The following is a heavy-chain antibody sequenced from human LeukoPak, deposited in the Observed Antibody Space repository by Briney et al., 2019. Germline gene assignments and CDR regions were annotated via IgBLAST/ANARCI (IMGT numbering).Heavy chain of an antibody. D-gene: IGHD3-10*01. V-gene: IGHV4-30-4*01. CDR3: ARDQYYYGSGSYYYYYGMDV. J-gene: IGHJ6*02. CDR2: IYYSGST. CDR1: GGSILTTNW. Sequence: PSETLSLTCAVSGGSILTTNWWSWIRQPPGKGLEWIGYIYYSGSTYYNPSLKSRVTISVDTSKNQFSLKLSSVTAADTAVYYCARDQYYYGSGSYYYYYGMDVWGQGTTVTVSS.